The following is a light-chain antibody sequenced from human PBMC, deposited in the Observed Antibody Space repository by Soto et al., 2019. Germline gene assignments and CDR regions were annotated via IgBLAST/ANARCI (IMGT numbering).Light chain of an antibody. CDR2: HIS. CDR1: QSVDNY. CDR3: QQYNHWPRWT. V-gene: IGKV3D-15*01. J-gene: IGKJ1*01. Sequence: KRSTLSRRASQSVDNYLAWYHQKPGQAPRLVIHHISTRATGIPARFSGSGSGTEFTLTISSLQSEDFAVYYCQQYNHWPRWTCGQGTKVDIK.